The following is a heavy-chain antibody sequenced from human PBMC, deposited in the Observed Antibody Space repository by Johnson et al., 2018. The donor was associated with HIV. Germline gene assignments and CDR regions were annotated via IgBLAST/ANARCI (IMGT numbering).Heavy chain of an antibody. CDR2: IKWNGGGT. CDR3: AKDLTGIAAAGTKSPSAFDI. J-gene: IGHJ3*02. D-gene: IGHD6-13*01. Sequence: VQLVESGGGVVRPGGSLRLSCAASGFTFNDYGMSWVRQAPGKGLEWVSGIKWNGGGTGYADSVKGRFTISRDNAKNSLYLQMNSLRVEDTALYYCAKDLTGIAAAGTKSPSAFDIWGQGTMVTVSS. CDR1: GFTFNDYG. V-gene: IGHV3-20*04.